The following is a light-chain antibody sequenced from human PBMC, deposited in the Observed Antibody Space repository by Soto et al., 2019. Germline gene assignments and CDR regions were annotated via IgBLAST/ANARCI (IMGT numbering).Light chain of an antibody. J-gene: IGKJ4*01. Sequence: EIVLTQSPGTLSLSPWERATLSCRASQSVSNNYLAWYHHKPGQAPRLLIYGASNRATGIPDRFSGSGSGTDFTLTISRLEPEDFAVYYCQQYGSSPLTLGGGTKVDIK. V-gene: IGKV3-20*01. CDR3: QQYGSSPLT. CDR2: GAS. CDR1: QSVSNNY.